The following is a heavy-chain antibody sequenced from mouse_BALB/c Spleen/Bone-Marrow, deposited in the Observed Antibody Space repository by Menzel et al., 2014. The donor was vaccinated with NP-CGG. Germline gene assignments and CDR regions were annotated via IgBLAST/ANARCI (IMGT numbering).Heavy chain of an antibody. CDR1: GYSITSDYA. Sequence: EVKLVESGPGLVKPSQSLPLTCTVTGYSITSDYAWNWIRQFPGNKLEWMGYIGYSDSTSYNPSLKSRISITRDTSKNQFFLQLNSVTAEDTATYYCARSNYYGSSYCYFDYWGQGTTLTVSS. D-gene: IGHD1-1*01. V-gene: IGHV3-2*02. CDR3: ARSNYYGSSYCYFDY. J-gene: IGHJ2*01. CDR2: IGYSDST.